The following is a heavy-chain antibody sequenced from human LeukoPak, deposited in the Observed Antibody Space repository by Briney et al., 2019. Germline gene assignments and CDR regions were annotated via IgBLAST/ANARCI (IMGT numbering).Heavy chain of an antibody. J-gene: IGHJ6*02. CDR3: ARGMVGELRYYYGMDV. CDR2: IYYSGNT. Sequence: SETLSLTCTVSGGSISPDYWSWIRQPPGKGLEWVGYIYYSGNTNYSPSLKSRVTISVDTSKNQFSLKLSSVTAADTAVYYCARGMVGELRYYYGMDVWGQGTTVTVSS. CDR1: GGSISPDY. D-gene: IGHD3-10*02. V-gene: IGHV4-59*01.